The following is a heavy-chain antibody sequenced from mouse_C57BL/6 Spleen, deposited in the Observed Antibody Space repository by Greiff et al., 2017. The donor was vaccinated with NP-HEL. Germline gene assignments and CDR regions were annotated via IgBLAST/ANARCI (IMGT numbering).Heavy chain of an antibody. V-gene: IGHV14-4*01. CDR2: IDPENGDT. D-gene: IGHD1-1*01. CDR3: TGPALPWFAY. CDR1: GFNIKDDY. J-gene: IGHJ3*01. Sequence: EVQLQQSGAELVRPGASVKLSCTASGFNIKDDYMHWVKQRPEQGLEWIGWIDPENGDTEYASKFQGKATITADTSSNTAYLQLSSLTSEDTAVYYCTGPALPWFAYWGQGTLVTVSA.